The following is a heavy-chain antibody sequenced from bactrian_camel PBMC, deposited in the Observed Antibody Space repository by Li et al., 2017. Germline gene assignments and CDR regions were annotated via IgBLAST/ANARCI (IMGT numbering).Heavy chain of an antibody. Sequence: QLVESGGGSVQAGGSLRLSCAVSGYSYSGNCMGWFRQAPGKEREGVAAVVSRGRATYYADSVKGRFTISQDNRANIMFLQMNTLKPEDTALYYCAAKDGTRTCGGTWFRPNEWDYWGQGTQVTV. CDR3: AAKDGTRTCGGTWFRPNEWDY. J-gene: IGHJ4*01. CDR1: GYSYSGNC. D-gene: IGHD6*01. CDR2: VVSRGRAT. V-gene: IGHV3S1*01.